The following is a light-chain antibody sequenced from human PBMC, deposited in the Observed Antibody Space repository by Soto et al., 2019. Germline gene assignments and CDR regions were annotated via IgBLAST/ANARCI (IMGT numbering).Light chain of an antibody. CDR2: LGS. Sequence: DIVMTQSPLSLPVTPGEPASISCRSSQSLLHSNGYNYLDWYLQKPGQSPQLLIYLGSNRASGVPDRFSGSGSGTDFTLKISRVEAEDVGDYYCMQALQTPTFGGGTKVEIK. CDR3: MQALQTPT. CDR1: QSLLHSNGYNY. V-gene: IGKV2-28*01. J-gene: IGKJ4*01.